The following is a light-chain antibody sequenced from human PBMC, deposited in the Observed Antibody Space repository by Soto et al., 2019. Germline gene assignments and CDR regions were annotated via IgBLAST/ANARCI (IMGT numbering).Light chain of an antibody. CDR2: EAS. J-gene: IGKJ2*01. CDR3: QQYNNWPPYT. Sequence: EIVLTQSPATLSVSPGERVALSXRASQSLTRNLAWYQQKPGQAPRLLIYEASTRATGIPGRFSGSGSGTEFTLTISSLQSEDFAVYYCQQYNNWPPYTFRQGTKVDIK. V-gene: IGKV3-15*01. CDR1: QSLTRN.